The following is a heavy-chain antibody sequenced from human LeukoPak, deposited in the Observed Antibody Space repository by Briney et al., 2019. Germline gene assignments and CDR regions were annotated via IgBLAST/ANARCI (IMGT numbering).Heavy chain of an antibody. V-gene: IGHV4-34*01. J-gene: IGHJ4*02. Sequence: PSETLSLTCAVYGGSFSGYYWSWIRQPPGKGLEWIGEINHSGSTNYNPSLKSRVTISVDTSKNQFSLKLSSVTAADTAVYYCARVAPSYYFDYWGQGTLVTVSS. CDR2: INHSGST. CDR1: GGSFSGYY. CDR3: ARVAPSYYFDY. D-gene: IGHD5-12*01.